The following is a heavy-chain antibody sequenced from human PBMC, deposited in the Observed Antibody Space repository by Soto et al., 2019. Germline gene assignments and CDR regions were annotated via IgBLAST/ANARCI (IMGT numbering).Heavy chain of an antibody. CDR1: VGATTSRAYY. CDR2: IYYNGNT. D-gene: IGHD4-17*01. V-gene: IGHV4-31*03. J-gene: IGHJ3*01. Sequence: SEPQSLPYTVSVGATTSRAYYWTWVRQHPGKGLEWIGYIYYNGNTYFSPSLKSRLTISIDTSKNQFSLKLSSVTAADTAMYYCARARLRAVYAFDFWGHGTMVTVSS. CDR3: ARARLRAVYAFDF.